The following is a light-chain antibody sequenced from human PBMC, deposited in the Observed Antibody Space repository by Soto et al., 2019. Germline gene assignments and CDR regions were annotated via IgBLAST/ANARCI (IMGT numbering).Light chain of an antibody. Sequence: DIQMTQSPSTLSAFVGDRVTITCRASQTISTSLAWYQQKPGKAPKLLIYKASSLESGVPSRFSGSGSGTEFTLTISSLQPDDFATYYCQQYNSYSPLTFGGGTKVDI. J-gene: IGKJ4*01. CDR3: QQYNSYSPLT. CDR1: QTISTS. V-gene: IGKV1-5*03. CDR2: KAS.